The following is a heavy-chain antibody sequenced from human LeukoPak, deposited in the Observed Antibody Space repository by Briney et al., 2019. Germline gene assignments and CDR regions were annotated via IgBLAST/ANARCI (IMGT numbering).Heavy chain of an antibody. V-gene: IGHV1-18*01. CDR3: ARAPSIVGATTSHYYYMDV. CDR1: GYTFTSYG. CDR2: ISAYNGNT. Sequence: ASVKVSCKASGYTFTSYGISWVRQAPGQGLEWMGWISAYNGNTNYAQKFQGRVTMTRDTSISTAYMELSRLRSDDTAVYYCARAPSIVGATTSHYYYMDVWGKGTTVTVSS. J-gene: IGHJ6*03. D-gene: IGHD1-26*01.